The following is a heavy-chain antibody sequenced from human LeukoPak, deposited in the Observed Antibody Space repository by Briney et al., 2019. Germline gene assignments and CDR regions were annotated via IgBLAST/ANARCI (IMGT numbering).Heavy chain of an antibody. CDR3: ARDRYGDGFAHFDC. V-gene: IGHV1-2*02. D-gene: IGHD5-24*01. Sequence: ASVKVSCKASGYTFSSYAMHWVRQAPGQGLEWMGWITPGGGTNYPQKFQGRVAITWDTSITTAYMDLSRLTSDDTAVYYCARDRYGDGFAHFDCWREGAQVTDSS. CDR1: GYTFSSYA. J-gene: IGHJ4*02. CDR2: ITPGGGT.